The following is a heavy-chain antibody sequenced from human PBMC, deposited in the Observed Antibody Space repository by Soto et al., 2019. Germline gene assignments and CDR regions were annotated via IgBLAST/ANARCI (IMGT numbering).Heavy chain of an antibody. CDR1: GYNFTTYW. CDR3: ERVIAADNYDSEGYNSLVWYYDL. CDR2: IYPGDSET. Sequence: PGESLKISCKASGYNFTTYWIGWVRQMPGKGPEWMGIIYPGDSETRYRTSSQGRVTISVDTSITTAYLQWSSLKPSDTAMYYCERVIAADNYDSEGYNSLVWYYDLWGRGTLVTVAS. J-gene: IGHJ2*01. D-gene: IGHD3-22*01. V-gene: IGHV5-51*01.